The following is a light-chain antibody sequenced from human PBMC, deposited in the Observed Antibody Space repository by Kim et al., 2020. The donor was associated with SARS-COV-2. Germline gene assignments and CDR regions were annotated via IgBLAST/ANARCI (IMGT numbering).Light chain of an antibody. CDR1: QSISNH. V-gene: IGKV3-11*01. J-gene: IGKJ4*01. Sequence: LSPGEEATRSCRASQSISNHLGWYQQKPGQAPRLLISDASIRATDIAARFSGSGSGTDFTLTISSLEPEDSAVYYCQQRNSWPLTFGGGTKVDIK. CDR3: QQRNSWPLT. CDR2: DAS.